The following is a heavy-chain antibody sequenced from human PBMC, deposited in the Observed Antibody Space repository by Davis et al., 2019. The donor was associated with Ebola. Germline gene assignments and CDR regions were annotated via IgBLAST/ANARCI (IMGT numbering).Heavy chain of an antibody. CDR3: ARRSLPYYYDSSGYWDY. CDR1: GGSISSYH. V-gene: IGHV4-59*08. D-gene: IGHD3-22*01. CDR2: VHYTGST. Sequence: MPSETLSLTCTVSGGSISSYHWNWIRQPPGKGLEWIGYVHYTGSTNYNPSLKSRVTISVDTSKNQFSLKLTSVTAADTAVYYCARRSLPYYYDSSGYWDYWGQGTLVTVSS. J-gene: IGHJ4*02.